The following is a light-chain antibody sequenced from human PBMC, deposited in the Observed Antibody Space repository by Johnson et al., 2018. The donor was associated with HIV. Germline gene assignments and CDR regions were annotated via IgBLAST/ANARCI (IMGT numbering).Light chain of an antibody. CDR2: DNN. CDR1: SSNIGNNY. J-gene: IGLJ1*01. V-gene: IGLV1-51*01. CDR3: GTWDNSLSSFYV. Sequence: QSVLTQPPSVSAAPGQKVTISCSGSSSNIGNNYVSWYQQLPGTAPKLLIYDNNKRPSGIPDRFSGSKSGTSATLGFTGLQTGAEADYYCGTWDNSLSSFYVLGTGTKVTVL.